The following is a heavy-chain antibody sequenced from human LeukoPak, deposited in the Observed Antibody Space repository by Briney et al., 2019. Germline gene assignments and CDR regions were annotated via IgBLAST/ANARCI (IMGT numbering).Heavy chain of an antibody. D-gene: IGHD6-19*01. V-gene: IGHV3-21*01. J-gene: IGHJ1*01. CDR1: GFTFSSYS. CDR2: ISSSSSYI. CDR3: ARDASEYSSGWYRYFQH. Sequence: PGGSLRLSCAASGFTFSSYSMNWVRQAPGKGLEWVSSISSSSSYIYYADSVKGRFTISRDNAKNSLYLQMNSLRAEDTAVYYCARDASEYSSGWYRYFQHWGQGTLVTVSS.